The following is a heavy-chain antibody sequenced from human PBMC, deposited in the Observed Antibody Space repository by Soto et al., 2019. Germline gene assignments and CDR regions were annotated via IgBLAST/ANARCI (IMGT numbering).Heavy chain of an antibody. CDR3: ASHSGYDLSYFDY. CDR1: GGSISSSSYY. V-gene: IGHV4-39*01. D-gene: IGHD5-12*01. Sequence: PSETLSLTCTVSGGSISSSSYYWGWIRQPPGKGLEWIGSTYYSGSTYYKPSLKSRVTISVDTSKNQFSLKLSSVTAAYTAFFYCASHSGYDLSYFDYWGQGTLVTVSS. CDR2: TYYSGST. J-gene: IGHJ4*02.